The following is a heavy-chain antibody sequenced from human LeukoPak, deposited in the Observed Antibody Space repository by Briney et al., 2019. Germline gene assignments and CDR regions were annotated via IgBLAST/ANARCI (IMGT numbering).Heavy chain of an antibody. CDR3: ARGSTTVTHYFDY. V-gene: IGHV4-34*01. CDR1: GGSFSGNY. Sequence: SETLSLTCAVFGGSFSGNYWSYIRQPPGKGLEWIGEINHSGSTNYNPSLKSRVTISVDTSKNQFSLMLTSVTAADTAVYYCARGSTTVTHYFDYWGQGTLVTVSS. CDR2: INHSGST. J-gene: IGHJ4*02. D-gene: IGHD4-17*01.